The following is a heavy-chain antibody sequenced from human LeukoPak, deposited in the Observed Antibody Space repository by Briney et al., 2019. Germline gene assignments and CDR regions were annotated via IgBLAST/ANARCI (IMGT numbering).Heavy chain of an antibody. CDR2: IYHSGST. CDR3: ARLTKELRYFDWLCYFYY. Sequence: SETLSLTCAVSGYSISSGYYWGWIRQPPGKGLEWIGSIYHSGSTYYNPSLKSRVTISVDTSKNQFSLKLSSVTAADTAVYYCARLTKELRYFDWLCYFYYWGQGTLVTVSS. CDR1: GYSISSGYY. J-gene: IGHJ4*02. D-gene: IGHD3-9*01. V-gene: IGHV4-38-2*01.